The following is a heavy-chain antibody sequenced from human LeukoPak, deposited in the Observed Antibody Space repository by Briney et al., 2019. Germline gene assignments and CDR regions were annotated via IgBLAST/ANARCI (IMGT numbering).Heavy chain of an antibody. CDR2: ISYDGSNK. V-gene: IGHV3-30*04. D-gene: IGHD6-13*01. Sequence: PGGSLRLSCAASGFTFSSYAMHWVRQAPGKGLEWGAVISYDGSNKYYADSVEGRFTISRDNSKNTLYLQMNSLRAEDTAVCYCARALLGSSWTGNWFDPWGQGTLVTVSS. J-gene: IGHJ5*02. CDR3: ARALLGSSWTGNWFDP. CDR1: GFTFSSYA.